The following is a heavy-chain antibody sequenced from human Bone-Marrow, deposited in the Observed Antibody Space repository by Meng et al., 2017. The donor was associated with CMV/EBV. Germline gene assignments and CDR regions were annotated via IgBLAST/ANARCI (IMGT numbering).Heavy chain of an antibody. D-gene: IGHD3-10*01. V-gene: IGHV3-74*01. CDR2: ISNDGRFS. CDR3: GDFGAG. Sequence: GESLKISCVASGTTFNNYWMHWVRQDPGKGLVWVGCISNDGRFSSCADSVKGRFTVSRDNAKNTVYLQMNSLRVEDTAIYYCGDFGAGWGQGTLVTVSS. J-gene: IGHJ4*02. CDR1: GTTFNNYW.